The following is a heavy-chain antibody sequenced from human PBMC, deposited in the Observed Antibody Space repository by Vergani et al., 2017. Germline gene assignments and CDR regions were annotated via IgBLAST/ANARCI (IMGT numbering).Heavy chain of an antibody. V-gene: IGHV1-2*02. CDR3: ARGDYCTNGVCYPNWFDP. CDR1: GYTLTELS. CDR2: INPNSGGT. Sequence: QVQLVQSGAEVKKPGASVKVSCKVSGYTLTELSMHWVRQAPGQGLEWMGWINPNSGGTNYAQKFQGRVTMTRDTSISTAHMELSRLRSDDTAVYYCARGDYCTNGVCYPNWFDPWGQGTLVTVSS. J-gene: IGHJ5*02. D-gene: IGHD2-8*01.